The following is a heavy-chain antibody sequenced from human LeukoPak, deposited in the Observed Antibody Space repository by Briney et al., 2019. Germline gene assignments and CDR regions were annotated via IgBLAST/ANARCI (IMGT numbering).Heavy chain of an antibody. V-gene: IGHV1-18*01. Sequence: ASVKVSCKASGYTFISYNINWVRQAPGQGLEWMGWISAYNGNTNYAQKLQGRVTMTTDTSTSTAYMELRSLRSDDTAVYYCARALRGGDYYGSGSPPGYWGQGTLVTVSS. J-gene: IGHJ4*02. CDR3: ARALRGGDYYGSGSPPGY. CDR2: ISAYNGNT. CDR1: GYTFISYN. D-gene: IGHD3-10*01.